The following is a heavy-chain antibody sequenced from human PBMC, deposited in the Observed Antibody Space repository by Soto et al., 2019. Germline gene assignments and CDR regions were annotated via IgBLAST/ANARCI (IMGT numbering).Heavy chain of an antibody. J-gene: IGHJ4*02. CDR2: ISAGGGNT. CDR1: GFTFSSYA. Sequence: DVQVLESGGGLVQPGGSLRLSCAASGFTFSSYAMSWVRQAQGKGLEWVSTISAGGGNTYYADSVKGRFTISRDNSKNTLYLQMNSLRAEDTAVYYCAKRGLREIKDDYWGQGTLVTVSS. CDR3: AKRGLREIKDDY. V-gene: IGHV3-23*01. D-gene: IGHD4-17*01.